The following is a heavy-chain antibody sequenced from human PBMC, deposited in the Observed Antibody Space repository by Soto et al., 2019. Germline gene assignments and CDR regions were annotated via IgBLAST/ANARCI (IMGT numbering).Heavy chain of an antibody. Sequence: QVQLVASGGGVVQPGRSLRLSCAASGFMFSNHGMHWVRQAPGKGLEWVAVIWSDGNNRYYADTVKGRFTISRDNSKNTVYLQMNSLRAEDTAVYYCVRGDNWNDEASDYWGQGTLVTVSS. CDR1: GFMFSNHG. V-gene: IGHV3-33*01. CDR3: VRGDNWNDEASDY. CDR2: IWSDGNNR. D-gene: IGHD1-1*01. J-gene: IGHJ4*02.